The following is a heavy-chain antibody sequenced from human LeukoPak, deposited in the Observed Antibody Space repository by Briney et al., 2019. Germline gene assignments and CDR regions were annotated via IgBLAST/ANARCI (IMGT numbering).Heavy chain of an antibody. CDR3: TTTIVGVTTWFDP. CDR1: GFTLSNAY. Sequence: GGSLRLSCAASGFTLSNAYMSWVRQAPGKGLEWVGRIKNKTNGGTTDYAAPVKGRFTISRDDSKNTLYLQMNSLKTEDTAVYYCTTTIVGVTTWFDPWGEGTLVTVSS. J-gene: IGHJ5*02. D-gene: IGHD1-26*01. V-gene: IGHV3-15*01. CDR2: IKNKTNGGTT.